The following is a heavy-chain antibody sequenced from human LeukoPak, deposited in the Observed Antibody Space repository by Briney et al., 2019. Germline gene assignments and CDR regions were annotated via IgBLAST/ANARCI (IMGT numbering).Heavy chain of an antibody. Sequence: PGGSLRLSCAASGFTFSSFAMSWVRRAPGKGLERVSTISGSSTSTYYADSVQGRFTVSRDNSKSTLFLQMNSLRAEDTAVYYCAKDLSMAVTGSPFDYWGQGTRVTVSS. D-gene: IGHD6-19*01. J-gene: IGHJ4*02. V-gene: IGHV3-23*01. CDR1: GFTFSSFA. CDR2: ISGSSTST. CDR3: AKDLSMAVTGSPFDY.